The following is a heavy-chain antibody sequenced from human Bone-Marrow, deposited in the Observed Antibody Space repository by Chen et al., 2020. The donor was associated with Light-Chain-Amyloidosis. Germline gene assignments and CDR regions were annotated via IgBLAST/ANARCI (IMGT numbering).Heavy chain of an antibody. V-gene: IGHV3-23*01. CDR2: ISGNGATI. D-gene: IGHD3-16*01. CDR1: GFTFSHYA. CDR3: AKDALLSVSYRETT. J-gene: IGHJ5*02. Sequence: EVQLLESGGGLVQPGGSLRLSCAASGFTFSHYAMSWVRQAPGKGLEWISAISGNGATIFYADSVKGRFTISKDNSKNTLNLQMNSLRAEDSAVYYCAKDALLSVSYRETTWGQGTLVTVST.